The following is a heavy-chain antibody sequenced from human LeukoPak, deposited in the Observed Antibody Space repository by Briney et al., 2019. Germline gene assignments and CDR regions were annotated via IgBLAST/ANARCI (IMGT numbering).Heavy chain of an antibody. J-gene: IGHJ5*02. CDR2: INHSGST. D-gene: IGHD3-22*01. CDR3: AILGGYSPNWFDP. Sequence: SETLSLTCAVYGGSFSGYYWSWIRQPPGKGLEWIGEINHSGSTNYNPSLKSRVTISVDTSKNQFSLKLSSVTAADTAVYYCAILGGYSPNWFDPWAREPWSPSPQ. V-gene: IGHV4-34*01. CDR1: GGSFSGYY.